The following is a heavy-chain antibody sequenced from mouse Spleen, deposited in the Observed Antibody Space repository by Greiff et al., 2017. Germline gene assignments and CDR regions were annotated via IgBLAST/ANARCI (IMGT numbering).Heavy chain of an antibody. D-gene: IGHD2-3*01. V-gene: IGHV1S81*02. Sequence: VQLQQSGAELVKPGASVKLSCKASGYTFTSYWMHWVKQRPGQGLEWIGEINPSNGRTNYNEKFKSKATLTVDKSSSTAYMQLSSLTSEDSAVYYCAREGMDGYSFDYWGQGTTLTVSS. J-gene: IGHJ2*01. CDR2: INPSNGRT. CDR3: AREGMDGYSFDY. CDR1: GYTFTSYW.